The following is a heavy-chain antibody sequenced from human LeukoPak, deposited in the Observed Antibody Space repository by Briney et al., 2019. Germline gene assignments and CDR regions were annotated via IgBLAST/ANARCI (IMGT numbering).Heavy chain of an antibody. CDR3: ARDRGDIVVVPAAMRDYYYGMDV. D-gene: IGHD2-2*01. Sequence: SVKVSCKASGYTFTSYGISWVRQAPGQGLEWMVWISAYNGNTNYAQKLQGRVTMTTDTSTSTAYMELRSLRSDDTAVYYCARDRGDIVVVPAAMRDYYYGMDVWGQGTTVTVSS. V-gene: IGHV1-18*01. J-gene: IGHJ6*02. CDR2: ISAYNGNT. CDR1: GYTFTSYG.